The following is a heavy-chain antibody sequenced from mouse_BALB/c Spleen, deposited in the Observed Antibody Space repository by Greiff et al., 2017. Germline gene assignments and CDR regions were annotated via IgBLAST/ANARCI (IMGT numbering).Heavy chain of an antibody. CDR3: ALPYGNYDAMDY. CDR1: GFNIKDTY. D-gene: IGHD2-1*01. Sequence: EVKLMESGAELVKPGASVKLSCTASGFNIKDTYMHWVKQRPEQGLEWIGRIDPANGNTKYDPKFQGKATITADTSSNTAYLQLSSLTSEDTAVYYCALPYGNYDAMDYWGQGTSVTVSS. J-gene: IGHJ4*01. V-gene: IGHV14-3*02. CDR2: IDPANGNT.